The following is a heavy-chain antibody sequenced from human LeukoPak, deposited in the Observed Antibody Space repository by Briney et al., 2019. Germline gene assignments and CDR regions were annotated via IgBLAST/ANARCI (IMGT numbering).Heavy chain of an antibody. V-gene: IGHV4-30-2*01. CDR2: IYHSGST. D-gene: IGHD1-14*01. Sequence: PSQTLSLTWAVSGGSISRGGYAWSWIRQPPGKGLEWIGYIYHSGSTYYNPSLKSRATISVDRSKNQFSLKLSSVTAADTAVYYCARDTLPDNAFDIWGQGTMVTVSS. CDR1: GGSISRGGYA. CDR3: ARDTLPDNAFDI. J-gene: IGHJ3*02.